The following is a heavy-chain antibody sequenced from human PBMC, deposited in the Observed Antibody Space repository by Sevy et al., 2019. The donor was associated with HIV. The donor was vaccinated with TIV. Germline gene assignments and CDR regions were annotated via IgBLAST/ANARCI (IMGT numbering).Heavy chain of an antibody. V-gene: IGHV4-59*01. CDR3: AREPRITIFGVVSKGAFDN. D-gene: IGHD3-3*01. J-gene: IGHJ3*02. CDR1: GGSISSYY. CDR2: IYYSGST. Sequence: SETLSLTCTVSGGSISSYYWSWIRQPPGKGLEWIGYIYYSGSTNYNPSLKSRVTISVDTSKNQFALKLSSVTAADTAVYYCAREPRITIFGVVSKGAFDNWGQGTMVTVSS.